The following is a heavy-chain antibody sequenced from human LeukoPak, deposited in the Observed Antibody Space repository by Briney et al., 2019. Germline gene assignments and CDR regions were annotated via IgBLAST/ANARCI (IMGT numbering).Heavy chain of an antibody. J-gene: IGHJ4*02. Sequence: ASVKVSCKASGYTFTSYGIGWVRQAPGQELEWMGWISAYNGNTNYAQKLQGRVTMTTDTSTSTAYMELRSLRSDDTAVYYCARDIGFGYCSSTSCYLPQAGGYWGQGTLVTVSS. CDR3: ARDIGFGYCSSTSCYLPQAGGY. CDR2: ISAYNGNT. D-gene: IGHD2-2*01. CDR1: GYTFTSYG. V-gene: IGHV1-18*01.